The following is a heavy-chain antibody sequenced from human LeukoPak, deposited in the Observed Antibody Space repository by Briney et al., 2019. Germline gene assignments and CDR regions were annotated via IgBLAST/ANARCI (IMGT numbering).Heavy chain of an antibody. V-gene: IGHV3-30*03. D-gene: IGHD3-3*01. CDR3: ASTPFWSGYDY. J-gene: IGHJ4*02. CDR1: GFTFSSYG. Sequence: GGSLRLSCAASGFTFSSYGMHWVRQAPGKGLEWVAVISNDQSNKYYTDSVKGRFTISRDNSKNTLYLQMNSLRAEDTAVYYCASTPFWSGYDYWGQGTLVTVSS. CDR2: ISNDQSNK.